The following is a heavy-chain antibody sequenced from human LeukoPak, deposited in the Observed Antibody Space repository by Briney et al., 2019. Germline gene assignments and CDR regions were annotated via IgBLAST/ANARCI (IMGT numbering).Heavy chain of an antibody. CDR3: ARRPSSSSDWGY. CDR2: IYHSGST. J-gene: IGHJ4*02. D-gene: IGHD6-6*01. Sequence: SETLSLTCTVPGGSISSSSYYWGWIRQPPGKGLEWIGDIYHSGSTYYNPSLKSRVSISVDTSKNQFSLKLSSVTAADTAVYYCARRPSSSSDWGYWGQGTLVTVSS. CDR1: GGSISSSSYY. V-gene: IGHV4-39*01.